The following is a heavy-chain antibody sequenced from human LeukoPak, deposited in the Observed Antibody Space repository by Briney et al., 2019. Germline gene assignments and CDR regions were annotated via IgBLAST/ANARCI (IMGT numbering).Heavy chain of an antibody. CDR3: AKDPTHYRVWDYYETIGLSY. CDR1: GFTFGTFW. D-gene: IGHD3-22*01. V-gene: IGHV3-7*01. CDR2: IKQGGSEK. Sequence: GGSLRLSCEASGFTFGTFWMSWVRQAPGKGLEWVANIKQGGSEKNYVDSVKGRFTIARDDAKNSLYLQMNSLRAEDTAVYYCAKDPTHYRVWDYYETIGLSYWGQGTLVTVSS. J-gene: IGHJ4*02.